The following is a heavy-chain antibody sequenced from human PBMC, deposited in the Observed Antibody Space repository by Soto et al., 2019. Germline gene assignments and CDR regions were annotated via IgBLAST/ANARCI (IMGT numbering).Heavy chain of an antibody. CDR1: GLTFSGYE. V-gene: IGHV3-48*03. D-gene: IGHD1-26*01. Sequence: GGSLRLSCAASGLTFSGYEMNWVRQAPGKGLEWVSYISSSGISISYADSVKGRFTITRDNAKNSLYPQMNSLRAEDTAVYYCATDSGSYSGYSYYAMDVWGQGTTVTVSS. CDR3: ATDSGSYSGYSYYAMDV. CDR2: ISSSGISI. J-gene: IGHJ6*02.